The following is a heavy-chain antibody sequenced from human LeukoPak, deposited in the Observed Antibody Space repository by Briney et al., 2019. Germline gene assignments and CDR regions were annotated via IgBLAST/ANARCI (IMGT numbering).Heavy chain of an antibody. CDR2: ISAYNGNT. D-gene: IGHD2-15*01. CDR3: ASGYCSGGSCYRGLGY. V-gene: IGHV1-18*01. CDR1: GYTFTSYG. J-gene: IGHJ4*02. Sequence: ASVKVSCKASGYTFTSYGISWVRQAPGQGLKWMGWISAYNGNTNYAQKLQGRVTMTTDTSTSSAYMELRSLRSDDTAVYYCASGYCSGGSCYRGLGYWGQGTLVTVSS.